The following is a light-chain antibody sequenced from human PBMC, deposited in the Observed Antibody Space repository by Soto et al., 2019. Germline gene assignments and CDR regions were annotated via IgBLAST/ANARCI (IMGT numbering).Light chain of an antibody. Sequence: QSALTQPASVSGSPGQSITISCTGTSSDVGGYNYVSWYQHHPGKAPTLMISDVSDRPSGVSNRFSGSKSGNTASLTISGLQAADEADYYCSSYTTSGTRVFGGGTKVTVL. CDR2: DVS. J-gene: IGLJ2*01. CDR3: SSYTTSGTRV. V-gene: IGLV2-14*03. CDR1: SSDVGGYNY.